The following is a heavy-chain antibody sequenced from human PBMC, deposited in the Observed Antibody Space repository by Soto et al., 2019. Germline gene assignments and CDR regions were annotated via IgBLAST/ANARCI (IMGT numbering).Heavy chain of an antibody. CDR2: IYPGDSDT. D-gene: IGHD4-17*01. CDR1: GYSFTSYW. V-gene: IGHV5-51*01. CDR3: ARHALTTVVTPAAWFDP. J-gene: IGHJ5*02. Sequence: GESLKISCKGSGYSFTSYWIGWVRQMPGKGLEWMGIIYPGDSDTRYSPSFQGQVTISADKSISTAYLQWSSLKASDTAMYYCARHALTTVVTPAAWFDPWGKGTLVTVSS.